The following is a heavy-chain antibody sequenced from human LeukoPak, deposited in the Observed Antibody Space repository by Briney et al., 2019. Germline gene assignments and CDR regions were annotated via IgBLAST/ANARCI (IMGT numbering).Heavy chain of an antibody. CDR3: AKGLKTDSYYYGSALFDY. V-gene: IGHV3-9*01. Sequence: GGSLRLSCAASGFTFDDYAMHWVRQAPGKGLEWVSGISWNSGSIGYADSVKGRFTISRDNAKNSLYLQMNSLRAEDTALYYCAKGLKTDSYYYGSALFDYWGQGTLVTVSS. D-gene: IGHD3-10*01. J-gene: IGHJ4*02. CDR2: ISWNSGSI. CDR1: GFTFDDYA.